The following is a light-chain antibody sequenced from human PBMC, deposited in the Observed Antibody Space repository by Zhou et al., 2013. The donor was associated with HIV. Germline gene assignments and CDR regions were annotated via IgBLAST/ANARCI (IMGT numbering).Light chain of an antibody. J-gene: IGKJ2*01. CDR3: QQYNSYSPYT. V-gene: IGKV1-5*03. Sequence: DIQMTQSPSTLSASVGDRVTITCRASQSISSWLAWYQQKPGKAPKLLIYKASNLESGVPLRFSGSGSGTEFTLTISSLQPDDFATYYCQQYNSYSPYTFGQGTKLEIK. CDR2: KAS. CDR1: QSISSW.